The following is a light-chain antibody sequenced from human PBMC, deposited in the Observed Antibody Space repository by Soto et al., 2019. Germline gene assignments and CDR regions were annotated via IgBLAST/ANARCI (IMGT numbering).Light chain of an antibody. CDR1: QSVSSN. CDR2: GAS. Sequence: EIVMTQSPATLSVSPGERATLSCRASQSVSSNLAWYQHKPGQAPRLLIYGASTRATGIPARFNGSGSGTEFTLTISSLQSEDFAVYYCQQYNNWPPIFTFGPGTKVDIK. CDR3: QQYNNWPPIFT. V-gene: IGKV3-15*01. J-gene: IGKJ3*01.